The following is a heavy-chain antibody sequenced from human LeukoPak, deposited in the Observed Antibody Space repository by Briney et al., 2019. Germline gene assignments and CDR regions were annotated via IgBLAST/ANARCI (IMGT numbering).Heavy chain of an antibody. V-gene: IGHV3-9*01. CDR1: GFIFENYA. D-gene: IGHD3-22*01. J-gene: IGHJ4*02. CDR2: ISWNSGRI. Sequence: PGRSLRLSCAASGFIFENYAMHWVRQAPGKGLEWVSGISWNSGRIGYADSVKGRFTISRDNAKNSLYLQMNGLRAEDTAVYYCAKDHRYYDSSGYPRTDYFDSWGQGTLVTVSS. CDR3: AKDHRYYDSSGYPRTDYFDS.